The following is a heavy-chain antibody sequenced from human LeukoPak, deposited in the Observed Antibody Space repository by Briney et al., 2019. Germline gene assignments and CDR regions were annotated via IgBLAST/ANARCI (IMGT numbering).Heavy chain of an antibody. D-gene: IGHD2-15*01. Sequence: EASVKVSCKASGGTFSSYAISWVRQAPGQGLEWMGRIIPILGIANYAQKFQGRVTITADKSTSTAYMELSSLRSEDTAVYYCAREPLSSRGLPPVSVVVAATHSFDYWGQGTLVTVSS. V-gene: IGHV1-69*04. J-gene: IGHJ4*02. CDR1: GGTFSSYA. CDR3: AREPLSSRGLPPVSVVVAATHSFDY. CDR2: IIPILGIA.